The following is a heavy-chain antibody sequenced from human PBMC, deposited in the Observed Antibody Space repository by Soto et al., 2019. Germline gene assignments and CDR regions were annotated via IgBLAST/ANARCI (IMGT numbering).Heavy chain of an antibody. J-gene: IGHJ5*02. D-gene: IGHD3-10*01. CDR1: GGSISSYY. Sequence: SETLSLTCTVSGGSISSYYWSWIRQPPGKGLEWIGYIYYSGSTNYNPSLKSRVTISVDTSKNQFSLKLSSVTAADTAVYYCARHPRITMVRGGNWFDPWGQGTLVTVSS. CDR2: IYYSGST. V-gene: IGHV4-59*08. CDR3: ARHPRITMVRGGNWFDP.